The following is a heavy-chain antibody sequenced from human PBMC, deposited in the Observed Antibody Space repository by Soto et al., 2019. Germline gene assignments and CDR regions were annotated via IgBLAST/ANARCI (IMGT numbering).Heavy chain of an antibody. Sequence: QVQLQGSGPRLVKPSGTLSLTCAVYGGSLSSCNWWSWVRQPPGKGREWIGEIYRYGSTSYNPSLQGRATFSVHKSKNRISLKMTSLTAADTAVYFCSGGGRPGQIDWFDPWGQGILVTVSS. J-gene: IGHJ5*02. V-gene: IGHV4-4*02. CDR2: IYRYGST. CDR3: SGGGRPGQIDWFDP. CDR1: GGSLSSCNW. D-gene: IGHD2-21*01.